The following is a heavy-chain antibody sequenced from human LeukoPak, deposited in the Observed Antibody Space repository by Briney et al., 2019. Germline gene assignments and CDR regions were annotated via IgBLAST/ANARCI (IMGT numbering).Heavy chain of an antibody. CDR1: GFTFSSYS. J-gene: IGHJ3*02. Sequence: GGSLRLSCAASGFTFSSYSMNWVRQAPGKGLEWVSSISSSSSYIYYADSVKGRFTISRDNAKNSLYLQMNSLRAEDTAVYYCARPYQPLQGAFDIWGQGTMVTVSS. D-gene: IGHD2-2*01. CDR2: ISSSSSYI. CDR3: ARPYQPLQGAFDI. V-gene: IGHV3-21*01.